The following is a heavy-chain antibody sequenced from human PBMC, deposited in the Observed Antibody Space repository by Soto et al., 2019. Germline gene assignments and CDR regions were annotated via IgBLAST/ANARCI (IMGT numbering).Heavy chain of an antibody. CDR1: GFTFSSYG. J-gene: IGHJ6*03. D-gene: IGHD2-15*01. CDR3: AKSEYCSGGSCPVYYYYMDV. Sequence: GGSLRLSCAASGFTFSSYGMHWVRQAPGKGLEWVAVISYDGSNKYYADSVKGRFTISRDNSKNTLYLQMNSLRAEDTAVYYCAKSEYCSGGSCPVYYYYMDVWGKGTTVTVSS. CDR2: ISYDGSNK. V-gene: IGHV3-30*18.